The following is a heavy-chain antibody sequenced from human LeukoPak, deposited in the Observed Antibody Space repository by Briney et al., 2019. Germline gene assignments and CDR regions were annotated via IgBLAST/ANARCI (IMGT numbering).Heavy chain of an antibody. CDR3: ARAAPVTTSPFDY. D-gene: IGHD4-11*01. Sequence: ASVKVSCKSCGYTFTGYYMHWVRQARGQGLEGMGRINPNSGGKTSPQTFKGRATMTRETSISTAYMELSRLRSDDTAVYYCARAAPVTTSPFDYWGQGTLVTVSS. CDR2: INPNSGGK. J-gene: IGHJ4*02. V-gene: IGHV1-2*06. CDR1: GYTFTGYY.